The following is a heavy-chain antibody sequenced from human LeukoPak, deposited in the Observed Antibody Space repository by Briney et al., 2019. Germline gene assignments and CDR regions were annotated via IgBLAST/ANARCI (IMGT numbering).Heavy chain of an antibody. V-gene: IGHV4-39*07. CDR1: GGSISSSSYY. Sequence: PSETLSLTCTVSGGSISSSSYYWGWIRQPPGKGLEWIGSIYYSGTTYYSPSLRGRVTLSVDTSKNQFSLRLASVTAADTAIYYCARASSTDYTVDFWGQGTLVTVSS. D-gene: IGHD6-13*01. J-gene: IGHJ4*02. CDR3: ARASSTDYTVDF. CDR2: IYYSGTT.